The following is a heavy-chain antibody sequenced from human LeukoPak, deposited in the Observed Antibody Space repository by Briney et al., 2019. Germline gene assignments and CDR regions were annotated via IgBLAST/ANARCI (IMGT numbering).Heavy chain of an antibody. D-gene: IGHD3-10*01. Sequence: SETLSLNCTVSGGSISSGGYSWSWIRQPPGKGLEWIGYIYHSGSTYYNPSLKSRVTVSVDRSKNQFSLKLTSVTAADTAVYYCARTSGVGYYGSGSFDYWGQGTLVTVSS. J-gene: IGHJ4*02. V-gene: IGHV4-30-2*01. CDR3: ARTSGVGYYGSGSFDY. CDR1: GGSISSGGYS. CDR2: IYHSGST.